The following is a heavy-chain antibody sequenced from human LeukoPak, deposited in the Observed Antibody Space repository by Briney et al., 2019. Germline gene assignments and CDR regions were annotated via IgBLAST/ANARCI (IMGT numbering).Heavy chain of an antibody. CDR1: EFTFSSYA. V-gene: IGHV3-30*04. CDR2: ISYDGRTT. Sequence: PGRSLRLSCVASEFTFSSYAMHWVREAPGKGLEGVSVISYDGRTTCLSDSVKGRFSTSRDNSKNTVNLQMNSLRDEDTAVYYCARDPSRLLNGGRLDYWGQGTLVTVSS. J-gene: IGHJ4*02. CDR3: ARDPSRLLNGGRLDY. D-gene: IGHD7-27*01.